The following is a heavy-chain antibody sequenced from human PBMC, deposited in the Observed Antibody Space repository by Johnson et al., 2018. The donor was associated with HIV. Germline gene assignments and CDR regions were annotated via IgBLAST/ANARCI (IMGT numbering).Heavy chain of an antibody. J-gene: IGHJ3*02. CDR3: ARLGIAAARGAFDI. CDR2: ISYDGSEK. V-gene: IGHV3-30*03. CDR1: GFTFKNYA. Sequence: QVQLVESGGGLVQPGGSLRLSCAASGFTFKNYAMHWVRQAPGKGLEWVAVISYDGSEKYYVDSVTGRFTISRDNAKNSLYLQMNSLRAEDTAVYYCARLGIAAARGAFDIWGQGTMVTVSS. D-gene: IGHD6-13*01.